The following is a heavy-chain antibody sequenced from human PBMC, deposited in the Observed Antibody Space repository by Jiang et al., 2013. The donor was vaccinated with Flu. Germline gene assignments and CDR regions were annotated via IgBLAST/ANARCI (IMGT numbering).Heavy chain of an antibody. D-gene: IGHD5-12*01. V-gene: IGHV1-46*01. CDR3: ARDRVVATIIYYYGMDV. CDR1: GYSFTSYG. CDR2: MNPSGDST. Sequence: SGAEVKKPGASVKVSCKASGYSFTSYGISWVRQAPGQGLEWMGVMNPSGDSTTYAQKFQGRVTLTRDPSASTVYMELSSLISEDTAVYYCARDRVVATIIYYYGMDVVGQGTTVTVSS. J-gene: IGHJ6*02.